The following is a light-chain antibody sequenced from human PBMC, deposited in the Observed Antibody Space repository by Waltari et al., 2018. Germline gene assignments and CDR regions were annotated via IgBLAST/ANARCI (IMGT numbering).Light chain of an antibody. CDR2: DAS. Sequence: EIVLTQSPATLSLSPGERATLSCRASQSIGSYLAWYQQKPGLAPSLRICDASNRAAGIPARFSGSGSGTDVTLTSSSLEPEDFAVYYCQHRSNWPPSFGQGTKVEIE. V-gene: IGKV3-11*01. CDR3: QHRSNWPPS. J-gene: IGKJ2*01. CDR1: QSIGSY.